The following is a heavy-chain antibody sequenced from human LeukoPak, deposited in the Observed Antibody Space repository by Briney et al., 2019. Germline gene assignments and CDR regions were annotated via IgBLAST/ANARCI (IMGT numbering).Heavy chain of an antibody. CDR2: ISGSGGAT. V-gene: IGHV3-23*01. J-gene: IGHJ4*02. CDR3: AKSCNSGNCYYNY. Sequence: GGSLRLSCAASGFTFSSYGMHWVRRAPGKGLEWISAISGSGGATHYADSVKGRFTISRDNSENTLSLQMNSLRADDTAIYYCAKSCNSGNCYYNYWGQGTLVTVSS. CDR1: GFTFSSYG. D-gene: IGHD2/OR15-2a*01.